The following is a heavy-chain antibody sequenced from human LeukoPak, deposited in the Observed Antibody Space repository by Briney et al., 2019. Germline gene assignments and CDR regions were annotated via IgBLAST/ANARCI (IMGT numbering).Heavy chain of an antibody. CDR3: AKDIDSRGNYYFDY. J-gene: IGHJ4*02. V-gene: IGHV3-30*04. Sequence: SGGSLRLSCAASGFTFSSYAMHWVRQAPGKGLEWVAVISNEGGNIHYTDSVKGRFTISRDNSKNSLYLQMNSLRAEDTAVYYCAKDIDSRGNYYFDYWGQGTLVTVSS. D-gene: IGHD3-16*01. CDR2: ISNEGGNI. CDR1: GFTFSSYA.